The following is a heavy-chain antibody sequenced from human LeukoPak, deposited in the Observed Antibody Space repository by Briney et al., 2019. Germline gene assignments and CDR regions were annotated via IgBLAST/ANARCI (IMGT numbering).Heavy chain of an antibody. CDR2: INHSGST. J-gene: IGHJ4*02. CDR1: GGSFSGYY. CDR3: ARGGYSYGYGY. D-gene: IGHD5-18*01. Sequence: SETLSLTCAVYGGSFSGYYWSWIRQPPGKGLEWIGEINHSGSTNYNPSLKSRVTISVDTSKNQFSLKLSSVTAADTAVYYCARGGYSYGYGYWGQGTLVTVSS. V-gene: IGHV4-34*01.